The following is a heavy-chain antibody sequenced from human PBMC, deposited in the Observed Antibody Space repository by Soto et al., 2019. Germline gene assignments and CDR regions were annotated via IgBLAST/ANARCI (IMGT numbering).Heavy chain of an antibody. CDR1: GFTFSNAW. CDR2: IKSKTDGGTT. V-gene: IGHV3-15*07. J-gene: IGHJ3*02. D-gene: IGHD6-19*01. CDR3: TTAGYSSGWLNDAFDI. Sequence: EVQLVESGGGLVKPGGSLRLSCAASGFTFSNAWMNWVRQAPGKGLEWVGRIKSKTDGGTTGYAAPVKGRFTISRDDSKNTLYLQMNSLKTEDTAVYYCTTAGYSSGWLNDAFDIWGQGTMVTVSS.